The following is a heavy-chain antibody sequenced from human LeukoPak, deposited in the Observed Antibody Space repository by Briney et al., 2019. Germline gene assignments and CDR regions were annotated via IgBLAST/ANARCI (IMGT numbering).Heavy chain of an antibody. V-gene: IGHV4-4*02. Sequence: SETLSLTCAVSGGSISSSNWWSWVRQPPGKGLEWIGEIYHSGSTNYNPSLKSRVTISVDKSKNQFSPKLSSVTAADTAVYYCARVLGRVRGVSQGPSDYWGQGALVTVSS. CDR3: ARVLGRVRGVSQGPSDY. J-gene: IGHJ4*02. D-gene: IGHD3-10*01. CDR1: GGSISSSNW. CDR2: IYHSGST.